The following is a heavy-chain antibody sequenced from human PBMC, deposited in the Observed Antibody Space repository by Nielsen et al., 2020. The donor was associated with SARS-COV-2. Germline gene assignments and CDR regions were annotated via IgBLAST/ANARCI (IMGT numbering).Heavy chain of an antibody. J-gene: IGHJ2*01. D-gene: IGHD2-15*01. V-gene: IGHV4-4*02. CDR2: IYHSGST. CDR3: ARRYCSGGSCYGGYFDL. CDR1: GGSISSSNW. Sequence: SETLSLTCAVSGGSISSSNWWSWVRQPPGKGLEWIGEIYHSGSTNYNPSLKSRVTISVDTSKNQFSLKLSSVTAADTAVYYCARRYCSGGSCYGGYFDLWGRGTLVTVSS.